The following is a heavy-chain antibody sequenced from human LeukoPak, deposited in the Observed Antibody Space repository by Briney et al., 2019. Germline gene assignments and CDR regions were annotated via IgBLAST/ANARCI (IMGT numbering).Heavy chain of an antibody. CDR1: GFTFSSYG. V-gene: IGHV3-21*01. J-gene: IGHJ4*02. CDR2: ISSGSSYI. CDR3: AREATPGVPRGLLL. Sequence: GGSLRLSCAASGFTFSSYGMHWVRQAPGKGLEWVSSISSGSSYIYYAGSVKGRFTIPRDNAKSTLYLQMNSLRAEDTAVYYCAREATPGVPRGLLLWGQGTLVTVSS. D-gene: IGHD3-22*01.